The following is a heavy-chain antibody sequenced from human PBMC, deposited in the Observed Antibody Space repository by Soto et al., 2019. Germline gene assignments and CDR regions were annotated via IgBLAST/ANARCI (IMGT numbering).Heavy chain of an antibody. Sequence: PGESLKISCKGSGYSFTSYWISWVRQMPGKGLEWRGRIDPSDSYTNYSPSFQGHVTISADKSISTAYLQWSSLKASDTAMYYCARLPTVTTRPAPNQDYYYYYGMDVWGQGTTGTVSS. J-gene: IGHJ6*02. CDR1: GYSFTSYW. D-gene: IGHD4-17*01. CDR2: IDPSDSYT. V-gene: IGHV5-10-1*01. CDR3: ARLPTVTTRPAPNQDYYYYYGMDV.